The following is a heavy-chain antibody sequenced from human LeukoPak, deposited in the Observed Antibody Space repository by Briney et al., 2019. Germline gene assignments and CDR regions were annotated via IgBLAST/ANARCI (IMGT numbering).Heavy chain of an antibody. CDR1: GGSFXGYY. J-gene: IGHJ4*02. D-gene: IGHD3-22*01. CDR3: GRXLAXGYPPIPFDY. V-gene: IGHV4-34*12. CDR2: IIDTGST. Sequence: XXVXGGSFXGYYWTWIRQPPGKGLEWIGEIIDTGSTKYNSSLKSRVTISVDTSKNQFSLSLDSVTAADTAVYYCGRXLAXGYPPIPFDYWGQGTLVTVSS.